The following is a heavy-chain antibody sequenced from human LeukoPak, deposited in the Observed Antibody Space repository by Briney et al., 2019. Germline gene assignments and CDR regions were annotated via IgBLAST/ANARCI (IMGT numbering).Heavy chain of an antibody. CDR1: GDSISSTTHY. CDR3: ARGRGYSYGFTAFDI. V-gene: IGHV4-39*01. CDR2: IYYSGST. D-gene: IGHD5-18*01. Sequence: PSETLSLTCTVSGDSISSTTHYWGWIRQPPGKGLEWIGSIYYSGSTYYKSSLKSRVSTSVDTSKNQFSVKLSSVTAADTAVYYCARGRGYSYGFTAFDIWGQGTMVTVSS. J-gene: IGHJ3*02.